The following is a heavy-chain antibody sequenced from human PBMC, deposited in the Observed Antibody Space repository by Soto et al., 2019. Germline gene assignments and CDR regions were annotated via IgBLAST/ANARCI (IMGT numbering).Heavy chain of an antibody. CDR1: GGTFSIFG. J-gene: IGHJ4*02. Sequence: QVQLEQSGTEVKKPGSSVQVSCRSSGGTFSIFGFSWVRQAPGQGLEWMGGIIPILGSTQYAQRFQGRVTINADESTSTVYMQLNSLTSEDMAIYFCARDKDDSSGYFSGWGQGTLVTVSS. V-gene: IGHV1-69*12. CDR3: ARDKDDSSGYFSG. D-gene: IGHD3-22*01. CDR2: IIPILGST.